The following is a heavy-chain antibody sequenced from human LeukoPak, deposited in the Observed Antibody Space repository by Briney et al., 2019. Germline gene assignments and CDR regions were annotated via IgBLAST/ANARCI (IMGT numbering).Heavy chain of an antibody. J-gene: IGHJ3*02. CDR1: GFTFSSYA. Sequence: GRSLRLSCAASGFTFSSYAMHWVRQAPGKGLEWVAVISYDGSNKYYADSVKGRFTISRDSSKNALYLQMNSLRAEDTAVYYCARDGLGTDMVPKPSDAFDIWGQGTMVTVSS. CDR2: ISYDGSNK. D-gene: IGHD4/OR15-4a*01. V-gene: IGHV3-30-3*01. CDR3: ARDGLGTDMVPKPSDAFDI.